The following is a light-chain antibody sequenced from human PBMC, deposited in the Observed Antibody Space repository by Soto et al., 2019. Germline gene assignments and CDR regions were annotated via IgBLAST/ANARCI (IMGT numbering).Light chain of an antibody. J-gene: IGKJ4*01. CDR1: QSVSSS. CDR2: GAS. Sequence: EIVMTQSPATLSVSPGERATLSCRASQSVSSSLAWYQQKPGQAPRLLIYGASTRATGIPARFSGSVSGTEFTLTITSLQSEDFAVYYCQQYNNWPLTFGGGTKVDI. V-gene: IGKV3-15*01. CDR3: QQYNNWPLT.